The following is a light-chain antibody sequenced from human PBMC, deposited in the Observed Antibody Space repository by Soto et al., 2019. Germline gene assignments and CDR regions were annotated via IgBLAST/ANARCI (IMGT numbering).Light chain of an antibody. CDR3: GSYTSSSTLNWV. V-gene: IGLV2-14*01. CDR1: SSDVGDYNY. CDR2: EVS. J-gene: IGLJ3*02. Sequence: QSVLTRPASVSGSPGQSSTISFTGTSSDVGDYNYVSWYQHHPGKAPKVMIYEVSNRPSGVSDRFSGSKSGNTASLTISGLQAEDEADYYCGSYTSSSTLNWVFGGGTKVTV.